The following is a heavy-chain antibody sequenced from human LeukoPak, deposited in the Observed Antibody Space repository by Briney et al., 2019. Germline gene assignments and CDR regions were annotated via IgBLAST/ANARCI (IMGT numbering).Heavy chain of an antibody. CDR3: ARDYGDHRVDY. V-gene: IGHV4-39*06. CDR1: SGSISSGAYY. D-gene: IGHD4-17*01. CDR2: IHYSGKT. Sequence: SETLSLTCTVSSGSISSGAYYWGWIRQPPGKGLEWIGTIHYSGKTYYNPSLKSRITISIDTPKKQFALKLSSVTAADTAVYYCARDYGDHRVDYWGRGTLVTVSS. J-gene: IGHJ4*02.